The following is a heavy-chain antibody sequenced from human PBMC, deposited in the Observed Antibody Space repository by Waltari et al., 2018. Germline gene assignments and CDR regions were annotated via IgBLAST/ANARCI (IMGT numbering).Heavy chain of an antibody. D-gene: IGHD3-22*01. CDR3: VGAASGYYYSYYFDY. Sequence: QVQLVQSGAEVKKPGSSVKVSCKASGGTFSSYAISWVRQAPGQGLEWMGGIIPIFGTANYAQKFQGRVTITADKSTSTAYMELSSLRSEDTAVYYCVGAASGYYYSYYFDYWGQGTLVTVSS. V-gene: IGHV1-69*14. J-gene: IGHJ4*02. CDR2: IIPIFGTA. CDR1: GGTFSSYA.